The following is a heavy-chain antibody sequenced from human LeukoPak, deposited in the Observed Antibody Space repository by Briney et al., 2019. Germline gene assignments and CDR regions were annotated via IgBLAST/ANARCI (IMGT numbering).Heavy chain of an antibody. CDR3: ASIDTAMVDNYYYGMDV. CDR1: GGSISSGSYY. CDR2: IYTSGST. D-gene: IGHD5-18*01. V-gene: IGHV4-61*09. Sequence: PSQTLSLTCTVSGGSISSGSYYWSWIRQPAGKGLEWIGHIYTSGSTNYNPSLKSRVTISVDTSKNQFSLKLSSVTAADTAVYYCASIDTAMVDNYYYGMDVWGQGTTVTVSS. J-gene: IGHJ6*02.